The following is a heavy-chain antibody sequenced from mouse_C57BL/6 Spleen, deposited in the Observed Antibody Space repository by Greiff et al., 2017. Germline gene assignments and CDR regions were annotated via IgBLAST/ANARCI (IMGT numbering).Heavy chain of an antibody. CDR3: ARRGTTVVDGAMDY. V-gene: IGHV5-9*01. CDR2: ISGGGGNT. Sequence: EVKVVESGGGLVKPGGSLKLSCAASGFTFSSYTMSWVRQTPEKRLEWVATISGGGGNTYYPDSVKGRFTISRDNAKNTLYLQMSSLRSEDTALYYCARRGTTVVDGAMDYWGQGTSVTVAS. CDR1: GFTFSSYT. D-gene: IGHD1-1*01. J-gene: IGHJ4*01.